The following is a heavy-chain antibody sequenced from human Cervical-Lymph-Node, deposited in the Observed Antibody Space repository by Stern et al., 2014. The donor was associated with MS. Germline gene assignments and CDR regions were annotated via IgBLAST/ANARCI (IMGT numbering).Heavy chain of an antibody. CDR3: ARMVGATGYYYDVDV. CDR2: LDWTNDK. D-gene: IGHD1-26*01. Sequence: ESGPAVVKPTQTLTLTCTFSGFSLSSDGMCVTWIRQPPGKALEWLAILDWTNDKYYNTSLKTRLTISKDTPKNQVVLTMTNIDPMDTATYYCARMVGATGYYYDVDVWGQGTTVTVSS. V-gene: IGHV2-70*01. CDR1: GFSLSSDGMC. J-gene: IGHJ6*02.